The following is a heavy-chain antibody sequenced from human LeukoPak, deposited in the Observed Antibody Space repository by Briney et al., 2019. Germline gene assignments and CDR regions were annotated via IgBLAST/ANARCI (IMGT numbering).Heavy chain of an antibody. J-gene: IGHJ4*02. CDR2: ISEIGVST. CDR3: ARATSGWYAGGFDY. V-gene: IGHV3-23*01. D-gene: IGHD6-19*01. Sequence: QPGGSLRLSCAASGLTFCKYAVSWVRQAPGKGLEWVSVISEIGVSTNYADSVRGRFTISRDNSKSTLYLQMNSLRAEDTALYNCARATSGWYAGGFDYWGQGILVTVSS. CDR1: GLTFCKYA.